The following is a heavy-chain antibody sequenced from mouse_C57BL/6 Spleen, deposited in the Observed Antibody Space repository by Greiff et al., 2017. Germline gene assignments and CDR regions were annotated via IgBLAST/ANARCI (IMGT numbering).Heavy chain of an antibody. V-gene: IGHV1-50*01. J-gene: IGHJ4*01. D-gene: IGHD2-4*01. CDR1: GYTFTSYW. CDR2: IDPSDSYT. Sequence: QVQLQQSGAELVKPGASVKLSCKASGYTFTSYWMQWVKQRPGQGLEWIGEIDPSDSYTNYNQKFKGKATLTVDTSSSTAYMQLSSLTSEDSAVYYCARGDDYDVGYAMDYWGQGTSVTVSS. CDR3: ARGDDYDVGYAMDY.